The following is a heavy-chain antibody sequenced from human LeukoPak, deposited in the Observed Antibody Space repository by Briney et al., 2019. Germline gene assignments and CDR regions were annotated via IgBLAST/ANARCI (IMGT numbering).Heavy chain of an antibody. CDR2: IYYSGST. J-gene: IGHJ4*02. CDR3: ARARYDDILTGYYPSPYFDY. CDR1: GGSISSYY. Sequence: SETLSLTCTVSGGSISSYYWSWIRQPPGKGLEWIGYIYYSGSTNYNPSLKSRVTISVDTSKNQFSLKLSSMTAADTAVYYCARARYDDILTGYYPSPYFDYWGQGTLVTVSS. D-gene: IGHD3-9*01. V-gene: IGHV4-59*01.